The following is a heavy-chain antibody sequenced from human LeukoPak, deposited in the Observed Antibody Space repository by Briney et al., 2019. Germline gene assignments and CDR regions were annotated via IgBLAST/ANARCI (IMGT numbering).Heavy chain of an antibody. V-gene: IGHV4-28*06. J-gene: IGHJ4*02. Sequence: SDTLSLTCDVSGYAMTSSNWWGWIRQPPGKVLEWIGYIYYSGNTDYNPFLKSRVTMSIHTSNNQFSLKLTSVSALDTAVYYCVGGGSYYWAPDYWGQGTLVTVSS. D-gene: IGHD3-10*01. CDR1: GYAMTSSNW. CDR3: VGGGSYYWAPDY. CDR2: IYYSGNT.